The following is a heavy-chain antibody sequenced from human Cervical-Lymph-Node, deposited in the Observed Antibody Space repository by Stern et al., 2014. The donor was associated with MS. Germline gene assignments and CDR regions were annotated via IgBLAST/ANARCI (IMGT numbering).Heavy chain of an antibody. J-gene: IGHJ2*01. Sequence: VQLVESGPGLVKPSQTLSLTCTVSSGSISSGGYHWSWIRQFPGKGLEWIGYIYYSQTTYYNPSLKNRVNISLDTSKNHFSLKLGSVTAADTAVYYGARGLVLVVAAPPYWYFDLWGLGPLVTVSS. V-gene: IGHV4-31*03. CDR3: ARGLVLVVAAPPYWYFDL. CDR1: SGSISSGGYH. CDR2: IYYSQTT. D-gene: IGHD2-15*01.